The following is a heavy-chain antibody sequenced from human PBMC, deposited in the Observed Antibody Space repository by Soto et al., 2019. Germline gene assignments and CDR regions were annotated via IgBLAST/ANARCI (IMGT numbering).Heavy chain of an antibody. D-gene: IGHD5-12*01. V-gene: IGHV3-30-3*01. J-gene: IGHJ4*02. CDR2: ISYDGSNK. CDR3: ARKHYSGYACFDY. Sequence: QVQLVESGGGVVQPGTSLRLSCAASGFTFSTYAMHWVRQAPGRGLEWVAVISYDGSNKYYADSVKGRFTISRNNSKNTPYLQMNSLRAEDTTVYYCARKHYSGYACFDYWGQGALVTVSS. CDR1: GFTFSTYA.